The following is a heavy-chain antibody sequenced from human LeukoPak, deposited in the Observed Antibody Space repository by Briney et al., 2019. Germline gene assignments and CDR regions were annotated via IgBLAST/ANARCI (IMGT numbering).Heavy chain of an antibody. CDR1: GGSISSSSYY. Sequence: SETLSLTCTVSGGSISSSSYYWGWIRQPPGKGLEWIGSIYYSGSTYYNPSLKSRVTISVDTSKNQFSLKLSSVTAADTAVCYCARRPIIAVAGTAYNWFDPWGQGTLVTVSS. J-gene: IGHJ5*02. D-gene: IGHD6-19*01. CDR2: IYYSGST. V-gene: IGHV4-39*01. CDR3: ARRPIIAVAGTAYNWFDP.